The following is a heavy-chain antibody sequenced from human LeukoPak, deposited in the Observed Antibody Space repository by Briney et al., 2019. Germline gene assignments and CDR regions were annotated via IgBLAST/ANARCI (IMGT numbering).Heavy chain of an antibody. J-gene: IGHJ5*02. Sequence: RGESLKISCKGSGYSFTSYWIGWVRQMPGKGLEWMGIIYPGDSDTRYSPSFQGRVTISADKSISTAYLQWSSLKASDTAMYYCARGGLTMVRGVIRTNWFDPWGQGTLVTVSS. CDR1: GYSFTSYW. D-gene: IGHD3-10*01. V-gene: IGHV5-51*01. CDR3: ARGGLTMVRGVIRTNWFDP. CDR2: IYPGDSDT.